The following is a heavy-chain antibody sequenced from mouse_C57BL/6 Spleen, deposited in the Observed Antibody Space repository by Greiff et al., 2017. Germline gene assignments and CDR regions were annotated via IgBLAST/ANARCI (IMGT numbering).Heavy chain of an antibody. D-gene: IGHD1-1*01. CDR1: GYSITSGYY. V-gene: IGHV3-6*01. CDR3: ARGVTTVVATRYFDY. J-gene: IGHJ2*01. Sequence: EVQLQESGPGLVKPSQSLSLTCSVTGYSITSGYYWNWIRQFPGNKLEWMGYISYDGSNNYNPSLKNRISITRDTSKNQFFLKLNSVTTEDTATYYCARGVTTVVATRYFDYWGQGTTLTVSS. CDR2: ISYDGSN.